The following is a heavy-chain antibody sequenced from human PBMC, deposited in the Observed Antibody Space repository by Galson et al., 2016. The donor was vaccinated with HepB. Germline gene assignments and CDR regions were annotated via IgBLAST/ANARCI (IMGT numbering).Heavy chain of an antibody. CDR1: GGSFSSYS. CDR3: ARGRGTSYGWNLDL. CDR2: INHSGST. Sequence: SETLSLTCAVYGGSFSSYSWNWIRQPPGKGLEWIGEINHSGSTNYNPSLKSRVTISVDTSKNQFSLMLNSVTAADTAIYYCARGRGTSYGWNLDLWGRGTLVTVSS. V-gene: IGHV4-34*01. J-gene: IGHJ2*01. D-gene: IGHD3-16*01.